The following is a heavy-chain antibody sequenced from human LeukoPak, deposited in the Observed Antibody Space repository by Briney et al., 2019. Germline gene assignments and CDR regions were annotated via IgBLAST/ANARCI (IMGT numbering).Heavy chain of an antibody. CDR2: TYYRSKWYD. CDR1: GDSVSSNSGA. D-gene: IGHD5-24*01. V-gene: IGHV6-1*01. Sequence: SQTLSLTCAISGDSVSSNSGAWNWIRQSPSRGLEWLGRTYYRSKWYDGYAVSVKGRITINPDTSKSQFSLQLNSVTPEDTAVYYCARGRDGYIDYWGQGTLVTVSS. CDR3: ARGRDGYIDY. J-gene: IGHJ4*02.